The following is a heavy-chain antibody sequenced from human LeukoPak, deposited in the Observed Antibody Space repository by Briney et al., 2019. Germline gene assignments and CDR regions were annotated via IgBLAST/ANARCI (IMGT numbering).Heavy chain of an antibody. CDR1: RGSISSYY. D-gene: IGHD3-22*01. CDR3: ARVRVSSGSHQWYFDY. J-gene: IGHJ4*02. Sequence: SETLSLTCTVSRGSISSYYWSWIRQPPGQGLEWIGYIYYSGSTDYNPSLKSRVNISVDTSKNQFSLKLSSVTAADTAVYYCARVRVSSGSHQWYFDYWGQGTLVTVSS. V-gene: IGHV4-59*01. CDR2: IYYSGST.